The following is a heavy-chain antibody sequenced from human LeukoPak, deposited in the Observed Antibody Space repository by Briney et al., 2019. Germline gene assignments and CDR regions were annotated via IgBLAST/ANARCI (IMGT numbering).Heavy chain of an antibody. CDR2: NNWYGGST. CDR1: GFTFDDYG. D-gene: IGHD2-2*01. V-gene: IGHV3-20*04. J-gene: IGHJ6*02. Sequence: PGGSLRLSCAASGFTFDDYGVSWVPRAPGKGLERVSGNNWYGGSTAYADSVKGRFTISRDNAKNSLYLQMNSLRAEDTAVYYCARTYCRSTSCYAYYYGMDVWGQGTTVTVSS. CDR3: ARTYCRSTSCYAYYYGMDV.